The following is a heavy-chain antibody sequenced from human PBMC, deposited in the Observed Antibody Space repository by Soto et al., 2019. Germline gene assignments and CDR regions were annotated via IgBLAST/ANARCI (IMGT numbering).Heavy chain of an antibody. J-gene: IGHJ3*01. CDR1: GFTFSTYW. CDR3: ARGDYHDTSGPFSDAFDV. V-gene: IGHV3-7*04. Sequence: GGSLRLSCAASGFTFSTYWMSWVRQAPGKGLEWVANIKQDGRAAWYVDSVKGRFTISRDNAKKSLYLQMNSLRLEVTAVYYCARGDYHDTSGPFSDAFDVWGPGTMVTVSS. D-gene: IGHD3-22*01. CDR2: IKQDGRAA.